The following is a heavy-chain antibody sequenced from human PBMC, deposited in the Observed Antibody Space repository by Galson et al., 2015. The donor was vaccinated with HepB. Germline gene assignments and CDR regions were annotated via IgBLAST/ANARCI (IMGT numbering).Heavy chain of an antibody. Sequence: SVKVSCKASGGPFNTYTTYWVRQAPGQGLEWMGEIVPIFGATNYVQKLQDRVTITADESANTAYMELSGLTSEDTAIYYCARQGCDSHRYYWFDPWGQGTLVTVSS. CDR2: IVPIFGAT. D-gene: IGHD3-22*01. CDR1: GGPFNTYT. J-gene: IGHJ5*02. V-gene: IGHV1-69*13. CDR3: ARQGCDSHRYYWFDP.